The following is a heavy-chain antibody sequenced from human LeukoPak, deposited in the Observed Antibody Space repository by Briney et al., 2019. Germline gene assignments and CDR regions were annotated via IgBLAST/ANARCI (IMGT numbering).Heavy chain of an antibody. Sequence: PGGSLRLSCAASGFTFSDYYMSWIRQAPGRGLEWVSYISNSGTTRYYADSVKGRFTISRDNAKNTLYLQMNSLRAEDTAVYYCAREEYSSSSGAFDIWGQGTMVTVSS. CDR2: ISNSGTTR. CDR3: AREEYSSSSGAFDI. V-gene: IGHV3-11*04. CDR1: GFTFSDYY. D-gene: IGHD6-6*01. J-gene: IGHJ3*02.